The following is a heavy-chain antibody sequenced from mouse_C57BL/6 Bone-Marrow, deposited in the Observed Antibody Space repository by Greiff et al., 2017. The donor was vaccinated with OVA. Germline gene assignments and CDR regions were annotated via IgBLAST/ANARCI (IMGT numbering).Heavy chain of an antibody. CDR1: GYTFTSYW. Sequence: LVESGAELVKPGASVKLSCKASGYTFTSYWMHWVKQRPGRGLEWIGRIDPNSGGTKYNEKFKSKATLTVDKPSSTAYMQLSSLTSEDSAVYYCAREGIYYDYDGGFAYWGQGTLVTVSA. V-gene: IGHV1-72*01. CDR2: IDPNSGGT. CDR3: AREGIYYDYDGGFAY. J-gene: IGHJ3*01. D-gene: IGHD2-4*01.